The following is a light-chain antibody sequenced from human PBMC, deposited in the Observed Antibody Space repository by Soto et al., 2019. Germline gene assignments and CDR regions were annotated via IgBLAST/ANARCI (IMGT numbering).Light chain of an antibody. V-gene: IGKV3-15*01. J-gene: IGKJ4*01. CDR2: GAT. Sequence: EIVMTQSPATLSVFPGERATLSCRASQSISSNLAWYQHKPGQAPRLLIYGATTRATAIPARFSGSGSGTEFTLTISSLQSEDFAVYYCQQYETLPPLTFGGGTKVEIK. CDR1: QSISSN. CDR3: QQYETLPPLT.